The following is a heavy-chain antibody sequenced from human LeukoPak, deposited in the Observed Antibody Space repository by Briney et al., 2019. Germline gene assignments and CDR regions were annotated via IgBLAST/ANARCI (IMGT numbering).Heavy chain of an antibody. CDR2: ISSSSSAI. CDR3: ARSWFGELAFDY. Sequence: GGSLRLSCAASGFTFSSYSMNWVRQAPGKGLEWVSYISSSSSAIYYADSEKGRFTISRDNAKNSLYLHMNSLRDEDTAVYYCARSWFGELAFDYWGQGTLVTVSS. V-gene: IGHV3-48*02. D-gene: IGHD3-10*01. CDR1: GFTFSSYS. J-gene: IGHJ4*02.